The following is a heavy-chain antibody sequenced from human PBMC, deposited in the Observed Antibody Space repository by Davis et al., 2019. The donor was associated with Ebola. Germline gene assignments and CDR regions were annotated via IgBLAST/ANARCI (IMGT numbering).Heavy chain of an antibody. CDR3: ASSGILNI. J-gene: IGHJ3*02. D-gene: IGHD1-14*01. V-gene: IGHV3-30-3*01. CDR2: ISYDGSNK. Sequence: GGSLRLSCAASGFTFSSYAMHWVRQAPGKGLEWVAVISYDGSNKYYADSVKGRFTISRDNSKNTLYLQMNSLRAEDTAVYYCASSGILNIWSQGTMVTVSS. CDR1: GFTFSSYA.